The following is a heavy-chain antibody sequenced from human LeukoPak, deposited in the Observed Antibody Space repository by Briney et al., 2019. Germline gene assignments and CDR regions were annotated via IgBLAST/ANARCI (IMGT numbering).Heavy chain of an antibody. Sequence: SVKVSCKASGGTFSSYAISWVRQAPGQGLEWMGRIVPIFGTANYAQKFQGRVTITTDESTSTAYMELSSLRSEDTAVYYCARDMDSSSWYGFYFQHWGQGTLVTVSS. CDR3: ARDMDSSSWYGFYFQH. V-gene: IGHV1-69*05. D-gene: IGHD6-13*01. CDR2: IVPIFGTA. CDR1: GGTFSSYA. J-gene: IGHJ1*01.